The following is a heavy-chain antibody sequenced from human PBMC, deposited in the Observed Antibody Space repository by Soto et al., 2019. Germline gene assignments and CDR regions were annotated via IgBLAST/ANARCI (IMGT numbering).Heavy chain of an antibody. D-gene: IGHD3-22*01. CDR3: AKHSSGSTSAFDY. J-gene: IGHJ4*02. V-gene: IGHV3-30-3*02. CDR2: ISYDGSNK. Sequence: GVPLRHSCAAAELTISSYAMHRVSQVPGKGLEWVAVISYDGSNKYYADSVKGRFTISRDNSKNTLYLQMNSLRAEDTAVYYCAKHSSGSTSAFDYWGQGTLVPVSS. CDR1: ELTISSYA.